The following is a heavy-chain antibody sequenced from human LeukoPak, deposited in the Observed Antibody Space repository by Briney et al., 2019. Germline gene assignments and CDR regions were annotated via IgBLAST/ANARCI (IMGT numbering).Heavy chain of an antibody. CDR3: ARDVIGSGRAEFDY. CDR2: IIPILGIA. Sequence: SVKVSCKASGGTFSSYAISWVRQAPGQGLEWMGRIIPILGIANYAQKFQGRVTITADKSTSTAYMELSSLRSEDTAVYYCARDVIGSGRAEFDYWGQGTPVTVSS. CDR1: GGTFSSYA. D-gene: IGHD3-10*01. V-gene: IGHV1-69*04. J-gene: IGHJ4*02.